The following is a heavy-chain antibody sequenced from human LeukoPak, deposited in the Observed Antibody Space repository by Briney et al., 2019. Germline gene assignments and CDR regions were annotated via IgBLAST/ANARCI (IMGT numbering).Heavy chain of an antibody. CDR3: AKYYGDYAVIDY. V-gene: IGHV3-7*01. Sequence: GGSLRLSCAASGFTFSSYRMSWVRQAPGKGLEWVANIKQDGSEKYYVDSVKGRFTISRDNAKNSLYLQMNSLRAEDTAVYYCAKYYGDYAVIDYWGQGTLVTVSS. CDR1: GFTFSSYR. D-gene: IGHD4-17*01. CDR2: IKQDGSEK. J-gene: IGHJ4*02.